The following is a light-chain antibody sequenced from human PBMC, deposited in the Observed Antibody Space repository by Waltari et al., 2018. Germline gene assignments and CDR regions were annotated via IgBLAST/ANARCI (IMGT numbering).Light chain of an antibody. CDR1: RGDVGVYNC. CDR2: DVD. CDR3: ASFTGNVV. Sequence: QSALTQPASVSGSPGQSITISCTGTRGDVGVYNCVSWYQQHPGKAPKLLIYDVDYRPSGVSNRFSGSKTVNTASLTISGLQAVDEAVYYCASFTGNVVFGGGTKLTVL. J-gene: IGLJ2*01. V-gene: IGLV2-14*03.